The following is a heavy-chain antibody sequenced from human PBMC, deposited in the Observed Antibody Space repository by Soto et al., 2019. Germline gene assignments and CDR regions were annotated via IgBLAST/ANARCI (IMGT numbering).Heavy chain of an antibody. CDR3: ARKRAGTDELDY. Sequence: QVQLVESGGGVVQPGRSLRLSCAASGFTFSSYAMHWVRQAPGKGLEWVAVISYDGSNKYYADSVKGRFTISRDNSKNTLYLQMNSLRAEDTAVYYCARKRAGTDELDYWGQGTLVTVSS. CDR2: ISYDGSNK. J-gene: IGHJ4*02. CDR1: GFTFSSYA. V-gene: IGHV3-30-3*01. D-gene: IGHD6-13*01.